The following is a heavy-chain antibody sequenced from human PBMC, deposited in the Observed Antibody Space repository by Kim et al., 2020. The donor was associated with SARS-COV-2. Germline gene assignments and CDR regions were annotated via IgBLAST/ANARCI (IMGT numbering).Heavy chain of an antibody. J-gene: IGHJ3*02. Sequence: SETLSLTCTVSGGSISSYYWSWIRQPPGKGLEWIGYIYYSGSTHYNPSLKSRVTISVDTSKNQFSLKLSSVTAADTAVYYCARHDPYSSWSHAFDIWGQGTNGHRLF. CDR1: GGSISSYY. D-gene: IGHD6-6*01. CDR2: IYYSGST. V-gene: IGHV4-59*08. CDR3: ARHDPYSSWSHAFDI.